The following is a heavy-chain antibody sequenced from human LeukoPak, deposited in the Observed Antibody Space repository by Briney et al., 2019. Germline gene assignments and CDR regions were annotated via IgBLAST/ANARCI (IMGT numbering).Heavy chain of an antibody. CDR1: GFTFSSCA. J-gene: IGHJ4*02. V-gene: IGHV3-23*01. D-gene: IGHD2-2*01. Sequence: GGSLRLSCAASGFTFSSCAMSWVRQAPGKGLEWVSAISGSGGRPYNADSVKGRFTISRDNSKNTLYLQMNSLRAEDTAVYYCARHPEPGYCSSTSCHESYFDYWGQGTLVTVSS. CDR2: ISGSGGRP. CDR3: ARHPEPGYCSSTSCHESYFDY.